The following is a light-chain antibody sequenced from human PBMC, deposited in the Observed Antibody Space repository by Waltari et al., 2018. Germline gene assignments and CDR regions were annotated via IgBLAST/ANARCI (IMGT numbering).Light chain of an antibody. CDR2: EVN. CDR1: SSDVGYYNL. Sequence: QSALTQPASLSGSPGQSITISCTGTSSDVGYYNLVSWYQQHPGKAPKLMIYEVNKRPGGVCNRFSASRSGNTASLTISGRQAEDEADYHCCSYAGGSTFVVVGGGTKLTVL. CDR3: CSYAGGSTFVV. V-gene: IGLV2-23*02. J-gene: IGLJ2*01.